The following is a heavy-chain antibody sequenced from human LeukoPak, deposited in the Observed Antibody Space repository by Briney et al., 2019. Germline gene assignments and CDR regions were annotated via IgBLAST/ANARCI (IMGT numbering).Heavy chain of an antibody. V-gene: IGHV5-51*01. CDR2: IYPGDSDT. CDR1: GFSFTSYW. CDR3: ARQLTAAGFY. Sequence: GESLKISCKGSGFSFTSYWIGWVRQMPGKGLEWMGIIYPGDSDTRYSQSFQGQVTISAYKSISTAYLQWSSLKASDTAMYYCARQLTAAGFYWGQGTLVTVSS. D-gene: IGHD6-13*01. J-gene: IGHJ4*02.